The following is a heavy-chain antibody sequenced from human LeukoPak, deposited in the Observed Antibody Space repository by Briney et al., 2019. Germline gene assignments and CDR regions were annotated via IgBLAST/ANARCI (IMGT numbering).Heavy chain of an antibody. V-gene: IGHV4-34*01. CDR2: INHSGST. J-gene: IGHJ6*03. CDR3: ARIKLGYCSSTSCYGFLYYYYYYMDV. CDR1: GGSFSGYY. D-gene: IGHD2-2*01. Sequence: PSETLSLTCAVYGGSFSGYYRSWIRQPPGEGLEWIGEINHSGSTNYNPSLKSRVTISVDTSKNQFSLKLSSVTAADTAVYYCARIKLGYCSSTSCYGFLYYYYYYMDVWGKGTTVTVSS.